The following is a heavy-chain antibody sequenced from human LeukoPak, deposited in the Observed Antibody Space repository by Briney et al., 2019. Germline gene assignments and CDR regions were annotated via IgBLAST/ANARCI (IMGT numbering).Heavy chain of an antibody. J-gene: IGHJ4*02. CDR1: GDSISRSSYY. CDR2: IYYSGST. V-gene: IGHV4-61*01. D-gene: IGHD3-10*01. Sequence: SETLSLTCAASGDSISRSSYYWSWIRQPPGKGLEWIGYIYYSGSTSYNPSLKSRVTISVDTSKNQFSLKLRSVTAADTAVYFCAREASRAGTYYFDYWGQGTLLTVSS. CDR3: AREASRAGTYYFDY.